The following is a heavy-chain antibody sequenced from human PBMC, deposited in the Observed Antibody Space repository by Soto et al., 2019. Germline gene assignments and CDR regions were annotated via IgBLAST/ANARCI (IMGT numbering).Heavy chain of an antibody. V-gene: IGHV1-18*01. D-gene: IGHD6-13*01. CDR3: ARDDTKFGIPAVYGMDF. CDR1: GYPFTNYG. Sequence: QVQLVQSGAEVKKPGASVKVSCKASGYPFTNYGINWVRQAPGQGLEWMGWISANNGNRNYGQKVQGRVTMTTDTTTTTASMELRSLRSDDTAVYYCARDDTKFGIPAVYGMDFWGQGTPVTVSS. CDR2: ISANNGNR. J-gene: IGHJ6*02.